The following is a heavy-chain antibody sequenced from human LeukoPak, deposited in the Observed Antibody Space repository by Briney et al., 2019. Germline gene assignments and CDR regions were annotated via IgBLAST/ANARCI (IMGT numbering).Heavy chain of an antibody. CDR3: ARAYLPYYYDSSGYEARYNWFDP. CDR1: GGTLNKYA. J-gene: IGHJ5*02. Sequence: SVKVSCKASGGTLNKYAIYWVRQAPGQGLEWMGGIIPIFGTANYAQKFQGRVTITTDESTSTTYMELSSLRSEDTAVYCCARAYLPYYYDSSGYEARYNWFDPWGQGTLVTVSS. CDR2: IIPIFGTA. D-gene: IGHD3-22*01. V-gene: IGHV1-69*05.